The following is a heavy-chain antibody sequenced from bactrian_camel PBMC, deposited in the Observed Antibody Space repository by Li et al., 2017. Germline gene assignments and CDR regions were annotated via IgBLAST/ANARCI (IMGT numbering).Heavy chain of an antibody. J-gene: IGHJ6*01. CDR3: AAAALCPDLMTAGMQRDDFAY. D-gene: IGHD6*01. V-gene: IGHV3S55*01. CDR2: MDSDGK. Sequence: VQLVESGGGLVQAGGSLKLSCVASQFTFSSSRSCMGWFRQAPGKDREGVAHMDSDGKWYAESLKGRSTIATADANNTLDLQIDSLQPEDTAMYYCAAAALCPDLMTAGMQRDDFAYWGQGTQVTVS. CDR1: QFTFSSSRSC.